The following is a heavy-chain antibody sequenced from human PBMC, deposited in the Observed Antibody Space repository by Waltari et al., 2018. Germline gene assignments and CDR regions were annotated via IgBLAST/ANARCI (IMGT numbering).Heavy chain of an antibody. Sequence: EVQLVESGGGLVQPGRSLRLSCTASGFTFGDYAMSWVRQAPGKGLEWVGFIRSKAYGGTTEYAASVKGRFTISRDDSKSIAYLQMNSLKTEDTAVYYCTNHYYDSSGYYGGCDYWGQGTLVTVSS. CDR1: GFTFGDYA. J-gene: IGHJ4*02. CDR2: IRSKAYGGTT. V-gene: IGHV3-49*04. D-gene: IGHD3-22*01. CDR3: TNHYYDSSGYYGGCDY.